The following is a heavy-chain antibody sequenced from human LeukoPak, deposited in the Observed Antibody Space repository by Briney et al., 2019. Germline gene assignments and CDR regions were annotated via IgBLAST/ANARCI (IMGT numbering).Heavy chain of an antibody. Sequence: SETLSLTCTVSGGSISSSSRYWGWIRQPPGKGLEWIGSIYYGGDTYYNPSLKSRVTISVDTSKNQFCLKLSSVTAADTAVYYCARSLRGGYQTYYYYYYMVVWGKGTTDRVSS. CDR3: ARSLRGGYQTYYYYYYMVV. D-gene: IGHD3-22*01. CDR1: GGSISSSSRY. J-gene: IGHJ6*03. CDR2: IYYGGDT. V-gene: IGHV4-39*07.